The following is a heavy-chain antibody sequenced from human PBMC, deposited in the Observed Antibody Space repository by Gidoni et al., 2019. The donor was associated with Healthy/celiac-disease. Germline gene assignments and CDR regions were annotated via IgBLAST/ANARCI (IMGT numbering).Heavy chain of an antibody. D-gene: IGHD6-19*01. CDR3: ARAGGAVAGLFDY. J-gene: IGHJ4*02. Sequence: QVQLQESGPGLVKPSQTLSLTCTVSGGSISSGSYYWSWIRQPAGKGLEWIGRIYTSGSTNYNPSLKSRVTISVDTSKNQFSLKLSSVTAADTAVYYCARAGGAVAGLFDYWGQGTLVTVSS. CDR2: IYTSGST. V-gene: IGHV4-61*02. CDR1: GGSISSGSYY.